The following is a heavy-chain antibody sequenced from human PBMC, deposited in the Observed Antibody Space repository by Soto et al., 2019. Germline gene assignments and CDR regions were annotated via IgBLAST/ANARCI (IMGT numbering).Heavy chain of an antibody. CDR1: VCSIRNFY. J-gene: IGHJ4*01. Sequence: SSTXSLTCSVCVCSIRNFYFILIRQSAGKGLEWIGRLYTRGTTHYNPSLKSRVTMSIDTSKKRVSLSLTSVTAAATAVYYCAKGGQYYF. CDR3: AKGGQYYF. V-gene: IGHV4-4*07. CDR2: LYTRGTT. D-gene: IGHD3-16*01.